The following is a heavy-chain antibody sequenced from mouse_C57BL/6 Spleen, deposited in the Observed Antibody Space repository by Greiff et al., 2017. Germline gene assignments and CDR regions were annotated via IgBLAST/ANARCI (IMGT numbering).Heavy chain of an antibody. CDR2: IYPGSGNT. J-gene: IGHJ3*01. CDR1: GYTFTDYY. D-gene: IGHD2-5*01. V-gene: IGHV1-76*01. CDR3: ARHSNYVSWFAY. Sequence: VQLQQSGAELVRPGASVKLSCKASGYTFTDYYINWVKQRPGQGLEWIARIYPGSGNTYYNEKLKGKATLTAEQSSSTAYMQLSSLTSEDSAVYFCARHSNYVSWFAYWGQGTLVTVSA.